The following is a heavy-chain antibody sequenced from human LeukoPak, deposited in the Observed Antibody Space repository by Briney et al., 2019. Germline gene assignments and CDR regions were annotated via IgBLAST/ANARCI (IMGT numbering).Heavy chain of an antibody. D-gene: IGHD3-3*01. CDR1: GFSFGNHV. Sequence: GGSLRLSCAASGFSFGNHVMHWVRQAPGKGLAWVSRINSDGITTRYADAAKRRFTISRDNAKNTLYLQMNDLRGDDTAVYYCARADYDIWSGYFFMHYWGQGTLVSVSS. CDR3: ARADYDIWSGYFFMHY. J-gene: IGHJ4*02. CDR2: INSDGITT. V-gene: IGHV3-74*01.